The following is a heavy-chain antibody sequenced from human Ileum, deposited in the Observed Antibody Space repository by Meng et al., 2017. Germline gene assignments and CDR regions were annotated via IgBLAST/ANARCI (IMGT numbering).Heavy chain of an antibody. Sequence: GESLKISCVGSAFNFSDYYIGWLRQAPEKGLEWVSCISGSGLTTSYTESVEGRFTISKDNAKNSVFLQMNNLRAEDTAVYFCTRGGSYFDSWGQGTLVTVSS. CDR2: ISGSGLTT. CDR3: TRGGSYFDS. V-gene: IGHV3-11*01. CDR1: AFNFSDYY. D-gene: IGHD3-10*01. J-gene: IGHJ4*02.